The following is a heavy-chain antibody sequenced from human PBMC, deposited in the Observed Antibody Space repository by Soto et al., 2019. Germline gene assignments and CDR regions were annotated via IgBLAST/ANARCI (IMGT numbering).Heavy chain of an antibody. D-gene: IGHD2-2*02. Sequence: PSETLSLTCAVYGGSFSDYYWSWIRQPPGKGLEWIGEINHSGSTNYNPSLKSRVTISVDTSKNQFSLKLSSVTAADTAVYYCARARYCSSTSCYTRIAAAGTFDYWGQGTMVTVYS. J-gene: IGHJ4*02. V-gene: IGHV4-34*01. CDR1: GGSFSDYY. CDR2: INHSGST. CDR3: ARARYCSSTSCYTRIAAAGTFDY.